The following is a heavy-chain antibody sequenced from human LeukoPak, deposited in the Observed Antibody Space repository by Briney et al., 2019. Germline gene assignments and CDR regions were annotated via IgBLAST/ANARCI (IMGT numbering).Heavy chain of an antibody. Sequence: AAVKVSCKPSGDTFTGYYMHWGRQGPGQGVERRGWINPNRGGTNYAQKFQGSVTMPRHTSISTAYMELSRLRSDDTAVYYCARPGVPSIAAGDAFDIWGQGTMVTVSS. D-gene: IGHD6-6*01. CDR1: GDTFTGYY. CDR3: ARPGVPSIAAGDAFDI. V-gene: IGHV1-2*02. J-gene: IGHJ3*02. CDR2: INPNRGGT.